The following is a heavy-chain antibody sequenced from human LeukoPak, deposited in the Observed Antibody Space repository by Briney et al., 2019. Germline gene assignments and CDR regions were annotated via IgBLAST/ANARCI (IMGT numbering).Heavy chain of an antibody. CDR3: LRENHDSGWSFDY. Sequence: GGALRLSCAASGFTFRDYWMHLVRQAPGKGLEWVANIKQDGSVKYYVDSVKGRFTISRDNAKNSLYLEMNSLRAEDTAVYYCLRENHDSGWSFDYWGQGTLVTVSS. CDR2: IKQDGSVK. V-gene: IGHV3-7*01. D-gene: IGHD3-22*01. CDR1: GFTFRDYW. J-gene: IGHJ4*02.